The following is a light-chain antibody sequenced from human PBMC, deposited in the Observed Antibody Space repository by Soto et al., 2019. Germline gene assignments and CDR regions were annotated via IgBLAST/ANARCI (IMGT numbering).Light chain of an antibody. Sequence: DIQLTQSPSYRSASVVDRVTITSRASQGISSYLAWYQQKPGKAPKLLIYPASTLQGGVPARFSGSGSGTEFTLTISSLQPEDFATYYCQQLNSYPRTFGGGTKVDIK. V-gene: IGKV1-9*01. J-gene: IGKJ4*01. CDR1: QGISSY. CDR2: PAS. CDR3: QQLNSYPRT.